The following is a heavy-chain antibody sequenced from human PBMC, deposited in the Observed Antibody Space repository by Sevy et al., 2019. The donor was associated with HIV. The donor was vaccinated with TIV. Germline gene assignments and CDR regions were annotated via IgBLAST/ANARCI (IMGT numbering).Heavy chain of an antibody. CDR1: GGSISSYY. J-gene: IGHJ5*02. V-gene: IGHV4-59*01. CDR2: IYYSGST. Sequence: SETLSLTCTVSGGSISSYYWSWIRQPPGKGLEWIGYIYYSGSTNYNPSLKSQVTISVDTSKNQFSLKLSSVTAADTAVYYCARDKGYCSGGSCYDDNWFDPWGQGTLVTVSS. D-gene: IGHD2-15*01. CDR3: ARDKGYCSGGSCYDDNWFDP.